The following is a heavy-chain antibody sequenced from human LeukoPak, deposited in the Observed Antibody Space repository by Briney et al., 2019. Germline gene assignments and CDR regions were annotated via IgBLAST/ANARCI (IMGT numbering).Heavy chain of an antibody. D-gene: IGHD3-10*01. V-gene: IGHV1-69*13. J-gene: IGHJ6*03. CDR3: AGGGYGSGVSFHYYYYMDV. Sequence: GASVKVSCKASVGTFSSYAISWVRQAPGHGLEWRGGIIPIFGTANYAQKFQGRVTITADESTSTAYMELSSLRAEDTAVYYWAGGGYGSGVSFHYYYYMDVWGKGTPVTISS. CDR1: VGTFSSYA. CDR2: IIPIFGTA.